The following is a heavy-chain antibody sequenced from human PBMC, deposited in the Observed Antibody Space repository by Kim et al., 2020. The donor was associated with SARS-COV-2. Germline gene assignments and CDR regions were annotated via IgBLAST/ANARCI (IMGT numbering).Heavy chain of an antibody. CDR3: AGDVTYSSSWSGVFDY. D-gene: IGHD6-13*01. Sequence: KFQGRVTMTRDTSTSTVYMELSSLRSEDTAVYYCAGDVTYSSSWSGVFDYWGKGTLVTVSS. V-gene: IGHV1-46*01. J-gene: IGHJ4*02.